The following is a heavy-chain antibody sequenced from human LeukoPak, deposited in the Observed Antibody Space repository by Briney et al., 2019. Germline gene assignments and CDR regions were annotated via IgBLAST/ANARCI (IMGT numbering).Heavy chain of an antibody. CDR3: ASGGANGIAARTFLY. CDR2: IKPNSGGT. Sequence: ASVKVSCKASGYTFTGYYIHWVRQAPGQGLEWMGWIKPNSGGTNYAQKFQGRVTMTRDTSISTAYMELSRLRSDDTAVYYCASGGANGIAARTFLYWGQGTLVTVSS. CDR1: GYTFTGYY. D-gene: IGHD6-6*01. J-gene: IGHJ4*02. V-gene: IGHV1-2*02.